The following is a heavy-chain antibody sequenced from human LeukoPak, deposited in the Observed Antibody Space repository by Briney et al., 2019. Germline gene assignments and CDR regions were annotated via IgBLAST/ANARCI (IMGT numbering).Heavy chain of an antibody. CDR2: IYYSGST. CDR1: GGSISSGGYY. CDR3: ARLGMGLYYFDY. Sequence: SETLSLTCTVSGGSISSGGYYWSWIRQHPGKGLEWIGYIYYSGSTYYNPSLKSRVTISVDTSKNQFSLKLSSVTAADTAVYYCARLGMGLYYFDYWGQGTLVTVYS. J-gene: IGHJ4*02. V-gene: IGHV4-31*03. D-gene: IGHD3-16*01.